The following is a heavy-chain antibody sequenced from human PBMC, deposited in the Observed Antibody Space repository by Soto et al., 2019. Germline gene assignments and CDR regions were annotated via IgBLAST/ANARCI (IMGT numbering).Heavy chain of an antibody. D-gene: IGHD3-16*02. CDR1: GFSLSSYT. CDR2: ISFDSSSK. CDR3: ARDRLRLGELSLIGYFDS. J-gene: IGHJ4*02. Sequence: PGGSLRLSFAGSGFSLSSYTMHWVRQAPGKGLEWVALISFDSSSKHYADSVRGRFSISRDNSKNTLYLQMDSLRPDDTALYYCARDRLRLGELSLIGYFDSWGQGTLVTV. V-gene: IGHV3-30-3*01.